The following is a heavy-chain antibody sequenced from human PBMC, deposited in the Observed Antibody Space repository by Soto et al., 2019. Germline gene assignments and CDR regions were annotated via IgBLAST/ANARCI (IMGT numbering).Heavy chain of an antibody. V-gene: IGHV3-23*01. CDR1: GFTFSSYA. CDR2: ISGSGGST. Sequence: GGSLRLSCAASGFTFSSYAMSWVRQAPGKGLEWVSAISGSGGSTYYADSVKGRFTISRDNSKNTLYLQMYSLRAEDTAVYYCAKVPKVVYGDPEYFQHWGQGTLVTVSS. J-gene: IGHJ1*01. D-gene: IGHD4-17*01. CDR3: AKVPKVVYGDPEYFQH.